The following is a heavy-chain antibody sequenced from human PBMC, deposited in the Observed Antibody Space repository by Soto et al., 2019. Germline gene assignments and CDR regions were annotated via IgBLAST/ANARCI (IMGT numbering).Heavy chain of an antibody. CDR1: GGSISSSSYY. CDR2: IYYSGST. J-gene: IGHJ5*02. CDR3: ARGYSSGWAGAENWFDP. Sequence: SETLSLTCTVSGGSISSSSYYWGWIRQPPGKGLEWIGSIYYSGSTYYNPSLKSRVTISVDTSRNQFSLKLSSVTAADTAVYYCARGYSSGWAGAENWFDPWGQGTLVTVSS. D-gene: IGHD6-19*01. V-gene: IGHV4-39*01.